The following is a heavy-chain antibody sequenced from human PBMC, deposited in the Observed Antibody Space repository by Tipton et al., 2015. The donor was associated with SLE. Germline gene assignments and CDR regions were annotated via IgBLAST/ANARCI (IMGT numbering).Heavy chain of an antibody. V-gene: IGHV5-10-1*01. Sequence: QLVQSGAEVKKPGESLRISCKGSGYSFTSYWISWVRQMPGKGLEWMGRIDPSDSYTNYSPSFQGHVTISADKSISTAYLQWSSLKASDTAMYYCARRAYSSGWYYYYDMDVWGQGTTVTVSS. CDR2: IDPSDSYT. CDR3: ARRAYSSGWYYYYDMDV. D-gene: IGHD6-19*01. CDR1: GYSFTSYW. J-gene: IGHJ6*02.